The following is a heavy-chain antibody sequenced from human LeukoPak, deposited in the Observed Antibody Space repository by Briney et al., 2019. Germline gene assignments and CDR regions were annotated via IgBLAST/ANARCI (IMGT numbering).Heavy chain of an antibody. V-gene: IGHV1-18*01. Sequence: ASVKVSCKASGYTFTSYGISWVRQAPGQGREWMGWISAYKGNTNYAQKLQGRVTMTTDTSTSTAYMALRSLRSDDSAVYYCARGLENSSGWDLDYWGQGTLVTVSS. J-gene: IGHJ4*02. CDR3: ARGLENSSGWDLDY. CDR1: GYTFTSYG. CDR2: ISAYKGNT. D-gene: IGHD6-19*01.